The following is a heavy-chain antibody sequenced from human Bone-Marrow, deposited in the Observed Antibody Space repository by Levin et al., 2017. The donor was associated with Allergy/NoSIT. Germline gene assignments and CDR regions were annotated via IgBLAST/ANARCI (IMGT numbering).Heavy chain of an antibody. CDR2: VYYSGST. D-gene: IGHD2-8*02. J-gene: IGHJ6*02. V-gene: IGHV4-59*01. Sequence: KSSETLSLTCTVTGGSISSYYWSWIRQPPGKGLEWIGYVYYSGSTKYNPSLKSRVSISLDTSKTQFSLKVDSVTAADTAVYYCARETRSGRGYGLDVWGHGTTVTVSS. CDR1: GGSISSYY. CDR3: ARETRSGRGYGLDV.